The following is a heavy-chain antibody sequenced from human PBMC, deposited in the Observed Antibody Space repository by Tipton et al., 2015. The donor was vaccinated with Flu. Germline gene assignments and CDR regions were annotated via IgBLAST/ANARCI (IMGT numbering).Heavy chain of an antibody. D-gene: IGHD3-10*01. CDR1: GDSISSDYY. CDR3: ARHPMVRDLLIYGMDV. CDR2: VSRTGDT. V-gene: IGHV4-38-2*01. Sequence: TLSLTCAVSGDSISSDYYWGWIRQFPGKGLEWIGSVSRTGDTNYNPSLKSRVTISVDTSKNQFSLKVSSVTAADTAVYYCARHPMVRDLLIYGMDVWGQGTTVTVSS. J-gene: IGHJ6*02.